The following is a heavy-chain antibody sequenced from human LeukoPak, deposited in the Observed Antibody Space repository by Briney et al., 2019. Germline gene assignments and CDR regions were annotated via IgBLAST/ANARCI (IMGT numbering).Heavy chain of an antibody. J-gene: IGHJ4*02. CDR1: GFTFSSYG. CDR3: AKVGHYSSSWDFDY. CDR2: IRYDGSNK. V-gene: IGHV3-30*02. D-gene: IGHD6-13*01. Sequence: GGSLRLSCAASGFTFSSYGMHWVRQAPGKGLEWVAFIRYDGSNKYYADSVKGRFTISRDNSKSTLYLQMNSLRAEDTAVYYCAKVGHYSSSWDFDYWGQGTLVTVSS.